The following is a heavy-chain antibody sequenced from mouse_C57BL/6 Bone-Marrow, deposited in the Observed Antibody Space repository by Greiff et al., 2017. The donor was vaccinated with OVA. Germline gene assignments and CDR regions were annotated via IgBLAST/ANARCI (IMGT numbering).Heavy chain of an antibody. CDR3: ARDVDYDCDEKNYAMDY. CDR1: GYTFTSYW. CDR2: IYPGSGST. V-gene: IGHV1-55*01. Sequence: VQLQQPGAELVKPGASVKMSCKASGYTFTSYWITWVKQRPGQGLEWIGDIYPGSGSTNYNEKFKSKATLTVDTSSSTAYMQLSSLTSEDSAVYDCARDVDYDCDEKNYAMDYWGQGTSVTVSS. D-gene: IGHD2-4*01. J-gene: IGHJ4*01.